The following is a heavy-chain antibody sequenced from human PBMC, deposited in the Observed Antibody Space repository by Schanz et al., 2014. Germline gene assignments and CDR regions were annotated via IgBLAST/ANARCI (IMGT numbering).Heavy chain of an antibody. V-gene: IGHV1-69*02. J-gene: IGHJ6*02. CDR3: TRLRRADTNGFDV. CDR2: IMPLRGIG. Sequence: QVQLVQSGPEVKKPGSSVKVSCQAFGDTFSKYNIMWVRQVPGQGLEWLGRIMPLRGIGNNAWKFQDRLTITADKSMIITYMELSSVGTEGATVHYCTRLRRADTNGFDVWGQGTTVTVS. CDR1: GDTFSKYN. D-gene: IGHD6-19*01.